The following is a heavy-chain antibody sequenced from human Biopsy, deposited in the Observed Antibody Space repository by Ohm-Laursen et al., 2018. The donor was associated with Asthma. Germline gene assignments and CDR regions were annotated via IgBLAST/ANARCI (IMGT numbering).Heavy chain of an antibody. D-gene: IGHD3-22*01. CDR1: GDSFTYPGYY. CDR3: VRHQYSSSWSTFDY. Sequence: TLSLTCSVSGDSFTYPGYYWSWVRQLPGRGLEWIGYIHYSGSAYHNPSLKSRISMSVDMSKNQLSLKMSSVTAADTAVYFCVRHQYSSSWSTFDYWGQGALVTVSS. CDR2: IHYSGSA. V-gene: IGHV4-31*03. J-gene: IGHJ4*02.